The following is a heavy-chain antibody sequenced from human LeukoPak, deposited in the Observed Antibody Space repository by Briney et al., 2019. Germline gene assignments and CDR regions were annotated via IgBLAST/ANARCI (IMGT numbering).Heavy chain of an antibody. CDR2: IYYSGRT. CDR1: GGSISSSSYY. V-gene: IGHV4-30-4*08. Sequence: SETLSLTCTVSGGSISSSSYYWGWIRQPPGKGLEWIGYIYYSGRTYYNPSLKSRVTISVDTSKNQFSLKLSSVTAADTAVYYCARAYGSGYENYYGMDVWGQGTTVTVSS. D-gene: IGHD5-12*01. J-gene: IGHJ6*02. CDR3: ARAYGSGYENYYGMDV.